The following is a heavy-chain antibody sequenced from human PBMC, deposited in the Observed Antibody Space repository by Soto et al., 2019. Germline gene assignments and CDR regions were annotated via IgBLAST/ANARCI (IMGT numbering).Heavy chain of an antibody. Sequence: SETLSLTCTVSGGSISSSNYYWGWIRQPPGKGLEWIESIYYSGSTYYNPSLKSRVTISVDTSKNQFSLKLTSVTAADTAVYYCARHPHLVVAATFFAFDIWGQGTMVTVSS. V-gene: IGHV4-39*01. D-gene: IGHD2-15*01. J-gene: IGHJ3*02. CDR3: ARHPHLVVAATFFAFDI. CDR1: GGSISSSNYY. CDR2: IYYSGST.